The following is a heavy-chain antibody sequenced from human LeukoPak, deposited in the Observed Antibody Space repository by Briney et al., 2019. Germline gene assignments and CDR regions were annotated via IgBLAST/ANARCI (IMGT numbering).Heavy chain of an antibody. D-gene: IGHD2-21*02. CDR3: AEDSNGGDWLSMDV. Sequence: GGSLRLSCAASGFTFSSYAMHWVRQAPGKGLEWVAVISYDGSNKYYADSVKGRFTISRDNSKNTLYLQTNSLRAEDTAVYYCAEDSNGGDWLSMDVWGQGTTVTVSS. V-gene: IGHV3-30*04. J-gene: IGHJ6*02. CDR1: GFTFSSYA. CDR2: ISYDGSNK.